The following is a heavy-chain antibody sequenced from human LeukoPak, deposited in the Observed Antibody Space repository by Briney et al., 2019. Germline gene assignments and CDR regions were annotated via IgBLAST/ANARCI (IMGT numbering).Heavy chain of an antibody. CDR3: ARIGTMTTDAFDI. J-gene: IGHJ3*02. Sequence: GGSLRLSCAASGFTFSSYGMHWVRQAPGKGLEWVAVISYDGSNKYYADSVKGRFTISRDNSKNTLYLQMNSLRAEDTAVYYCARIGTMTTDAFDIWGQGTMVTVSS. D-gene: IGHD4-17*01. CDR1: GFTFSSYG. CDR2: ISYDGSNK. V-gene: IGHV3-30*03.